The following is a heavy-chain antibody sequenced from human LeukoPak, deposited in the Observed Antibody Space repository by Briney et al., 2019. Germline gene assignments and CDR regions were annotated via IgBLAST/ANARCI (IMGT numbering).Heavy chain of an antibody. CDR1: GLNFRKSW. D-gene: IGHD3-10*01. CDR3: TRWGDTWGFDF. CDR2: INDDGSNK. Sequence: PGGSLRLSCVASGLNFRKSWMTWVRQAPGRGLEWVANINDDGSNKYYVDSVKGRFTISRDNAKNSLFLEMNNLRTKDTAVYYCTRWGDTWGFDFWGQGILVSVSS. J-gene: IGHJ4*02. V-gene: IGHV3-7*01.